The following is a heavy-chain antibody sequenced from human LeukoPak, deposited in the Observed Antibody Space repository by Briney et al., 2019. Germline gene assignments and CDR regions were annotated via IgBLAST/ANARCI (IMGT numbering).Heavy chain of an antibody. Sequence: ASVKVSCTAYGYIFSEYYIHWLRQAPGRGFEWMGWISRYSGATKLAQKFQGRVTLTRDTSISTAYVELSNLASGDTGVYYCVSCDGGNSDVASFDYWGQGTLVIVSS. J-gene: IGHJ4*02. CDR3: VSCDGGNSDVASFDY. D-gene: IGHD2-21*01. CDR2: ISRYSGAT. V-gene: IGHV1-2*02. CDR1: GYIFSEYY.